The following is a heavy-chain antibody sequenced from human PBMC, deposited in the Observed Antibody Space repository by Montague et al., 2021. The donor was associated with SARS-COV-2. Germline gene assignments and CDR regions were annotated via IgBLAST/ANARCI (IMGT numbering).Heavy chain of an antibody. V-gene: IGHV4-38-2*02. D-gene: IGHD4-11*01. CDR1: GRSISIDHY. Sequence: SETLSLTCTVSGRSISIDHYWGWIRQPPGKGLEWIGSIHHSGNTYYNPSLKSRLTISIDTSKNQFSLKLTSLTAADTAVYYCASQVAYLDYFDPWGQGTLVTVSS. CDR3: ASQVAYLDYFDP. CDR2: IHHSGNT. J-gene: IGHJ5*02.